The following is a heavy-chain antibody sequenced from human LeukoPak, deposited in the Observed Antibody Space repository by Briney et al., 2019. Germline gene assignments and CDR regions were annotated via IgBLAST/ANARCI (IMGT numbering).Heavy chain of an antibody. J-gene: IGHJ4*02. Sequence: GGSLRLSCAESGFTFTSHLMHWVRQAPGKGLVWVSHISDDGKKTNYADSVKGRFTISRDVAKNTLHLQMDSLRVEDTAVYYCAASFRVTGTTNYYWGQGTMVTVSS. D-gene: IGHD1-20*01. V-gene: IGHV3-74*01. CDR2: ISDDGKKT. CDR3: AASFRVTGTTNYY. CDR1: GFTFTSHL.